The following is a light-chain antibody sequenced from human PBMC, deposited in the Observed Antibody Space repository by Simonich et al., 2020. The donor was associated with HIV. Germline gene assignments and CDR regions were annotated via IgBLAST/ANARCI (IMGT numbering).Light chain of an antibody. J-gene: IGKJ2*01. V-gene: IGKV1-33*01. CDR2: DAS. CDR1: QSISSY. CDR3: QQNGNLPYT. Sequence: DIQMTQSPSSLSASVGDRVTITCRASQSISSYLNWYQQKPGEAPKFLIYDASYLETGVPSRFSGSGSGTDFTFTISSLQPEDIATYYCQQNGNLPYTFGQGTKVEIK.